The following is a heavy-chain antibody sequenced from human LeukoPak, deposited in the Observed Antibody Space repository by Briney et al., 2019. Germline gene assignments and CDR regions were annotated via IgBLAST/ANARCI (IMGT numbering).Heavy chain of an antibody. Sequence: PGGSLRLSCAASGSTFDDYAMHWVRQAPGKGLEWVSLISGDGGSTYYADSVKGRFTISRDNSKNSLYLQMNSLRTEDTALYYCATSPPYYYDSSGYPVYWGQGTLVTVSS. D-gene: IGHD3-22*01. CDR3: ATSPPYYYDSSGYPVY. V-gene: IGHV3-43*02. CDR1: GSTFDDYA. J-gene: IGHJ4*02. CDR2: ISGDGGST.